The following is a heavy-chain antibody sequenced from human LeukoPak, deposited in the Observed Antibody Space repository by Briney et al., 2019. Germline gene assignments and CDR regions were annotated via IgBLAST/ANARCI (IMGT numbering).Heavy chain of an antibody. V-gene: IGHV1-2*02. CDR1: GYTFTSYG. D-gene: IGHD3-10*01. Sequence: GASVKVSCKASGYTFTSYGISWVRQAPGQGLEWMGWINPNSGGTSYAQKFQGRVTMTRDTSISTAYMELSRLTSDDTAVYYCARSPYYYGSGSYFDYWGQGTLVTVSS. CDR2: INPNSGGT. J-gene: IGHJ4*02. CDR3: ARSPYYYGSGSYFDY.